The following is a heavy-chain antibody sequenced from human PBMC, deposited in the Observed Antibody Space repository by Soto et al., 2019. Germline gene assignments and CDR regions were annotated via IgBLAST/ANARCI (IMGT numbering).Heavy chain of an antibody. V-gene: IGHV4-39*01. J-gene: IGHJ6*02. CDR2: IYYSGST. D-gene: IGHD3-10*02. Sequence: QLQLQESGPGLVKPSETLSLTCTVSGGSISSSSYYWGWIRQPPGKGLEWIGSIYYSGSTYYNPSLKSRVTISVDTSKNQFSLKLSSVTAADTAVYYCVCLGASYYYYGMDVWGQGTTVTVSS. CDR3: VCLGASYYYYGMDV. CDR1: GGSISSSSYY.